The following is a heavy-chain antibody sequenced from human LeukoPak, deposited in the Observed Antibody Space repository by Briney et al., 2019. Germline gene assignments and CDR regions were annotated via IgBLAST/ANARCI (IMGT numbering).Heavy chain of an antibody. CDR3: ARGGYCSGGSCKYYFDY. J-gene: IGHJ4*02. V-gene: IGHV3-21*01. CDR2: ISSSSSYI. CDR1: GFTFSSYS. D-gene: IGHD2-15*01. Sequence: PGGSLRLSRAASGFTFSSYSMNWVRQAPGKGLEWVSSISSSSSYIYYADSVKGRFTISRDNAKNSLYLQMNSLRAEDTAVYYCARGGYCSGGSCKYYFDYWGQGTLSPSPQ.